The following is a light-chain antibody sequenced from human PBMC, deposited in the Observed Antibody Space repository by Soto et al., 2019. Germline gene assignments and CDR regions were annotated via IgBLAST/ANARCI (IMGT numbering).Light chain of an antibody. V-gene: IGKV3D-20*02. J-gene: IGKJ1*01. CDR3: EQRSNWPWT. CDR2: GAY. CDR1: QSVSSSY. Sequence: ENVLTQSPGTLSLSPGERATLSCRASQSVSSSYLAWYQQKPGQAHRLLIYGAYSRATGTQDRFSGSGSGTDFPLTIRSLEPEDFAVYYCEQRSNWPWTFGQGTKVDIK.